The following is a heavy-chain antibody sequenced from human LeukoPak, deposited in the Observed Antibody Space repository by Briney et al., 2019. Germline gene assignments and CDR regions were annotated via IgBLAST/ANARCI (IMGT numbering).Heavy chain of an antibody. CDR1: VGSFSGYY. V-gene: IGHV4-34*01. CDR3: ARATDYGDNSGRVDY. J-gene: IGHJ4*02. CDR2: INHSGNT. D-gene: IGHD4-23*01. Sequence: PSETLSLTCAVYVGSFSGYYWTWIRQPPGKGLEWIGEINHSGNTNYNPSLKSRATILVDTSKNQFSLKLSSVAAADTAVYYCARATDYGDNSGRVDYWGQGTLVTVSS.